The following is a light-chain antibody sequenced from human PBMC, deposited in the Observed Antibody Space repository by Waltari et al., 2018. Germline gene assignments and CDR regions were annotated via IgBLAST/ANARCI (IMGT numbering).Light chain of an antibody. V-gene: IGKV4-1*01. CDR1: QSVLYSSNNQNY. CDR3: QQYYSTPYT. Sequence: DIVMTQSPDSLAVSLGERATINCKSSQSVLYSSNNQNYLAWFQQKPGQPPPLLIYWSSTRESGVPDRFSGSESGTDFTLTISSLQAEDVAVYYCQQYYSTPYTFGQGTKLEIK. CDR2: WSS. J-gene: IGKJ2*01.